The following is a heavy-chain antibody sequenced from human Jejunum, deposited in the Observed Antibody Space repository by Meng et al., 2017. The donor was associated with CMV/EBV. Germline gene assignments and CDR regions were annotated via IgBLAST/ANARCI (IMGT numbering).Heavy chain of an antibody. V-gene: IGHV3-53*01. CDR3: AYSSSWAHFDY. D-gene: IGHD6-13*01. Sequence: CVASGLTVSSNYMSWVRQAPGKGLEWVSIIYSDGTTYFADSVKGRFTISRDKSKNTLDLQMNSLRAEDMAVYYCAYSSSWAHFDYWGQGTLVTVSS. CDR2: IYSDGTT. J-gene: IGHJ4*02. CDR1: GLTVSSNY.